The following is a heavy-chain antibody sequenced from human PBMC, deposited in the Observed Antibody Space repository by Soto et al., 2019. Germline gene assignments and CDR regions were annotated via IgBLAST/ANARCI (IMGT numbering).Heavy chain of an antibody. CDR1: GGSISSGGYY. V-gene: IGHV4-31*03. J-gene: IGHJ4*02. D-gene: IGHD3-22*01. CDR2: IYYSGST. Sequence: QVQLQESGPGLVKPSQTLSLTCTVSGGSISSGGYYWSWIRQHPGKGLEWIGYIYYSGSTYYNPSLKSRVTISVHTSKNPFSLKLSSVTAADTAVYYCAKYYDSSGYKYRAGDYFDYWGQGTLVTVSS. CDR3: AKYYDSSGYKYRAGDYFDY.